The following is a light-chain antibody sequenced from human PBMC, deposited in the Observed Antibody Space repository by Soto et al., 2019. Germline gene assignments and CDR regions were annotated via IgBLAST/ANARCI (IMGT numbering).Light chain of an antibody. Sequence: QSALAQPASVSGSPGQSITISCTGTSSDVGAYNSVSWYQQHPHRAPQVIIYKGTQRPSGVSNRFSGSTSGNAASLTISALQADDEADYFCRSPAPESTYVFGTGTKVTVL. CDR1: SSDVGAYNS. J-gene: IGLJ1*01. CDR2: KGT. V-gene: IGLV2-23*01. CDR3: RSPAPESTYV.